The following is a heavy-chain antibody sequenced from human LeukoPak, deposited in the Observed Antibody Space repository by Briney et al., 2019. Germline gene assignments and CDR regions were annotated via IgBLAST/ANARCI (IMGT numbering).Heavy chain of an antibody. CDR3: ARAPDYYDSNGGWFDP. CDR1: GYTFTSYY. V-gene: IGHV1-46*01. CDR2: INPSGGST. D-gene: IGHD3-22*01. J-gene: IGHJ5*02. Sequence: ASVKVSCKASGYTFTSYYMHWVRQAPGQGLEWMGIINPSGGSTSYAQKFQGRVTMTRDTSTSTVYMELSSQRSEDTAVYYCARAPDYYDSNGGWFDPWGQGTLVTVSS.